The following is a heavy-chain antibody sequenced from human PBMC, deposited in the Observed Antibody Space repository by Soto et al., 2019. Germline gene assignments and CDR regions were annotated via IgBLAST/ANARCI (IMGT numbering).Heavy chain of an antibody. CDR2: IIPMYGPA. Sequence: QVPLVQSGAEVKKPGPSVTVSCKASGGTFSSYAIHWVRQAPGQGLEWMGGIIPMYGPAKYAQRFQGRVTITADESTTTVYMELTSLTSQDTAVYYCARVTSMVRGVIDNGFDPWGHGTLVTVSS. J-gene: IGHJ5*02. CDR3: ARVTSMVRGVIDNGFDP. CDR1: GGTFSSYA. D-gene: IGHD3-10*01. V-gene: IGHV1-69*01.